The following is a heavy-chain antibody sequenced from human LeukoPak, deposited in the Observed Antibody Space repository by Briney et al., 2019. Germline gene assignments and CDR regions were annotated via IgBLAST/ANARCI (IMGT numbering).Heavy chain of an antibody. D-gene: IGHD3-10*01. Sequence: SETLSLTCTVSGGSISSSSYYWGWIRQPPGKGLEWIGSIYYSGSTYYNPSLKSRVTISVDTSKNQFSLKLSSVTAADTAVYYCARPGDYFDYWGQGTLVTVCS. J-gene: IGHJ4*02. V-gene: IGHV4-39*01. CDR1: GGSISSSSYY. CDR2: IYYSGST. CDR3: ARPGDYFDY.